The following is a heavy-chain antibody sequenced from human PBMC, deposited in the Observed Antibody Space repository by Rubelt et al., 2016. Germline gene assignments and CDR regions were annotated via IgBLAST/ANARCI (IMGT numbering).Heavy chain of an antibody. CDR2: ISSSGSTI. CDR1: GFTFSSYE. J-gene: IGHJ4*02. CDR3: ARSDIVATITDY. V-gene: IGHV3-48*03. D-gene: IGHD5-12*01. Sequence: EVQLVESGGGLVQPGGSLRLSCAASGFTFSSYEMNWVRQAPGKGLEGVSYISSSGSTIYCADSGKGRFTISRDNAKNSLYLQMNSLRAEDTAVYYCARSDIVATITDYWGQGTLVTVSS.